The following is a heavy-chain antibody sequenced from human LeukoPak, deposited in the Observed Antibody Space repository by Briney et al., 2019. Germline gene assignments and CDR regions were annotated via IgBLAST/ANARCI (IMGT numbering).Heavy chain of an antibody. D-gene: IGHD4-17*01. Sequence: SETLSLTCTVSGGSIVSYYWSWFRQPPGKRLEWIGHIYYSGSTNYNPSLKSRVTISVDTSKKQFSLKLRSVTAADTAVYYCARLVTVTRVDDWFDPWGQGTLVTVSS. CDR2: IYYSGST. V-gene: IGHV4-59*01. CDR3: ARLVTVTRVDDWFDP. J-gene: IGHJ5*02. CDR1: GGSIVSYY.